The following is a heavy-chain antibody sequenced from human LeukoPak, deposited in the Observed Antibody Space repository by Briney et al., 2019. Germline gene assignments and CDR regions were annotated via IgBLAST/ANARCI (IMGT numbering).Heavy chain of an antibody. V-gene: IGHV1-69*13. Sequence: SVKVSCKASGGTFSSYAISWVRQAPGQGLEWMGGIIPIFGTANYAQKFQGRVTITADESTSTAYMELGSLRSEDTAVYYCARLGTNPIAAAGRGWFDPWGQGTLVTVSS. CDR1: GGTFSSYA. CDR3: ARLGTNPIAAAGRGWFDP. D-gene: IGHD6-13*01. CDR2: IIPIFGTA. J-gene: IGHJ5*02.